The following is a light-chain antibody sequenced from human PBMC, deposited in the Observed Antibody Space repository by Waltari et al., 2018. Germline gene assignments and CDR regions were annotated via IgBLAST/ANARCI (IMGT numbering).Light chain of an antibody. CDR3: QQRSNWPGT. Sequence: EIVLTQSPATLSLSPGERATLSCRAIQRVNSYLAWYQQRPGQAPRLLIYDASNRATGIPARFSGSGSGTDFTLTISSLEPEDFAVYYCQQRSNWPGTFGQGTKVEIK. J-gene: IGKJ1*01. V-gene: IGKV3-11*01. CDR1: QRVNSY. CDR2: DAS.